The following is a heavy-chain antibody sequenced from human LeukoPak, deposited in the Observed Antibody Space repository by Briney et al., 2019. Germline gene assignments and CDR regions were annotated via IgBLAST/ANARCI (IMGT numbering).Heavy chain of an antibody. V-gene: IGHV3-48*03. CDR2: ISSSGSTI. Sequence: GRSLRLSCAASGFTFSSYEMNWVRQAPGKGLEWVSYISSSGSTIYYADSVKGRFTISRDNSKNTLYLQMNSLRAEDTAVYYCARRAGGYSHPYDYWGQGILVTVSS. CDR3: ARRAGGYSHPYDY. D-gene: IGHD4-23*01. CDR1: GFTFSSYE. J-gene: IGHJ4*02.